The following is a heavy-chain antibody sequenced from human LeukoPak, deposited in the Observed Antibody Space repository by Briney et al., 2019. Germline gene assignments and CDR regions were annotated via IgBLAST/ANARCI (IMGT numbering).Heavy chain of an antibody. CDR2: IYYSGST. J-gene: IGHJ4*02. D-gene: IGHD1-26*01. V-gene: IGHV4-61*05. CDR1: GGSISSSSYY. CDR3: ARGDSRSYEFFYYFDY. Sequence: SETLSLTCTVSGGSISSSSYYWGWIRQPPGKGLEWIGYIYYSGSTNYNPSLKSRVTISVDTSKNQFSLKLSSVTAADTAVYYCARGDSRSYEFFYYFDYWGQGTLVTVSS.